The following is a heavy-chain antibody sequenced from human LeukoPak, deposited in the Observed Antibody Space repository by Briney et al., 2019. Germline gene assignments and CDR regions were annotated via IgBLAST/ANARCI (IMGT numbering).Heavy chain of an antibody. D-gene: IGHD3-10*01. CDR2: INCYGSTT. CDR3: AKGTRLWFGESSDY. CDR1: RFTFSKYE. V-gene: IGHV3-74*01. Sequence: GGSVRLSCAASRFTFSKYEVQCVREAPGKGLVWVSHINCYGSTTTYADSVRGRLTISRDNAKNTLYLQINSLRAEDTAVYYCAKGTRLWFGESSDYWGQGNLVTVSS. J-gene: IGHJ4*02.